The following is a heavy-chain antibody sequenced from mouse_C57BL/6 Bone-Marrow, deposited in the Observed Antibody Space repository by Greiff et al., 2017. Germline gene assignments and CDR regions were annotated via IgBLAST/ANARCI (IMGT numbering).Heavy chain of an antibody. Sequence: EVQLQQSGPVLVKPGPSVKISCKASGFTFTDYYMHWVKQSHGKSLEWIGLVYPYNGGTSYNQKFKGKATLTVDTSSSTAYMELSSLTSANSAVYYCAREGITTVVAGDYFDYWGQGTTLTVSS. J-gene: IGHJ2*01. V-gene: IGHV1-36*01. D-gene: IGHD1-1*01. CDR2: VYPYNGGT. CDR3: AREGITTVVAGDYFDY. CDR1: GFTFTDYY.